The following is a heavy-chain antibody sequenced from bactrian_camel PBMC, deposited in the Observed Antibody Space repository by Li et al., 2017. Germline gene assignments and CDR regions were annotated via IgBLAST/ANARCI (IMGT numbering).Heavy chain of an antibody. Sequence: DVQLVESGGGLVQPGGSLRLSCAASGFTFSSYDMSWVRQSPGKGLEWVSAINTGGGNTYYADSVKGRFTISRDNTKNTLYLQMNSLRADDTAMYYCAIGPFADFGLGRGTQVTVS. CDR1: GFTFSSYD. CDR2: INTGGGNT. V-gene: IGHV3S40*01. D-gene: IGHD5*01. J-gene: IGHJ4*01.